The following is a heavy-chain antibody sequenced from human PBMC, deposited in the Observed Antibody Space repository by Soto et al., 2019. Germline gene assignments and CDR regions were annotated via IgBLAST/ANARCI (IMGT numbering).Heavy chain of an antibody. J-gene: IGHJ5*02. CDR1: GDSVSGNSAA. Sequence: SQTLSLTCAISGDSVSGNSAAWNWIRQSPSRGLEWLGRTYYRSRWYNDYAVSVKSRITVTPDTSNNQFSLTLNSVTAADTAVYYCARAQFYSGSGRYNNLMFDPWGQGIQVTVSS. CDR3: ARAQFYSGSGRYNNLMFDP. CDR2: TYYRSRWYN. V-gene: IGHV6-1*01. D-gene: IGHD3-10*01.